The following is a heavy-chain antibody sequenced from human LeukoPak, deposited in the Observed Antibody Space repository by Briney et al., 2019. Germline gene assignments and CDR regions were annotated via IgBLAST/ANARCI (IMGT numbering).Heavy chain of an antibody. D-gene: IGHD2-15*01. CDR3: AKCQDCSGGSCYFFPDY. V-gene: IGHV3-23*01. CDR2: ISGSGGST. J-gene: IGHJ4*02. CDR1: GFTFSSYA. Sequence: GGSLRLSCAASGFTFSSYAMSWVRQAPGKGLEWVSAISGSGGSTYYADSVKGRFTISRDNSKNTLYLQMNSLRAEDTAVYYCAKCQDCSGGSCYFFPDYWGQGTLVTVSS.